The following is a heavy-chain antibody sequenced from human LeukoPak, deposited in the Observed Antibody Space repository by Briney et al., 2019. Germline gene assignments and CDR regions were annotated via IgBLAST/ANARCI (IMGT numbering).Heavy chain of an antibody. CDR3: ARDDYDSSGQFYGMDV. D-gene: IGHD3-22*01. V-gene: IGHV3-30*03. Sequence: PGRPLRLSCAASGFSFTMYGIHWVRQSPGKGLEWVAVISTDGNNEYYAKSVKGRFTVSRDNAKNSLYLQMNSLRAEDTALYYCARDDYDSSGQFYGMDVWGQGTTVTVSS. CDR1: GFSFTMYG. J-gene: IGHJ6*02. CDR2: ISTDGNNE.